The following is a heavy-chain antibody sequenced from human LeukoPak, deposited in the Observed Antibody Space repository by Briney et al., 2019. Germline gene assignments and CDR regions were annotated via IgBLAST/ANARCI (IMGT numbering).Heavy chain of an antibody. CDR1: GGSISSYY. CDR3: ARAKWFGELLVGYFDY. D-gene: IGHD3-10*01. V-gene: IGHV4-59*12. CDR2: IYYSGST. J-gene: IGHJ4*02. Sequence: SETLSLTCTVSGGSISSYYWSWIRQPPGKGLEWIGYIYYSGSTYYNPSLKSRVTISVDTSKNQFSLKLSSVTAADTAVYYCARAKWFGELLVGYFDYWGQGTLVTVSS.